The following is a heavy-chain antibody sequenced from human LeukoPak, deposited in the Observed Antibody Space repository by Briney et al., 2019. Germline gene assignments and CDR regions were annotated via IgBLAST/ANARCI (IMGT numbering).Heavy chain of an antibody. CDR1: GGSISGYY. Sequence: SETLSLTCTVSGGSISGYYWSWIRQPPGKGLEWIGYIYYSGSTNYNPSLKSRVTISVDTSKNQFSLKLSSVTAADTAVYYCARHLYYYDSSGPYYFDYWGQGTLVTVSS. CDR3: ARHLYYYDSSGPYYFDY. D-gene: IGHD3-22*01. J-gene: IGHJ4*02. CDR2: IYYSGST. V-gene: IGHV4-59*08.